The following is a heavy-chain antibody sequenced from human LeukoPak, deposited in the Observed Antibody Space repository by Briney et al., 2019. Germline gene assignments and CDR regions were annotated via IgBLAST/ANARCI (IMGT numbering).Heavy chain of an antibody. CDR2: ISSSSSTI. J-gene: IGHJ1*01. CDR3: ASGGRYYDSSGYFGCFQH. D-gene: IGHD3-22*01. V-gene: IGHV3-48*01. Sequence: EGSLRLSCAASGFTFSSYSMNWVRQAPGKGLEWVSYISSSSSTIYYADSVKGRFTISRDNAKNSLYLQMNSLRAEDTAVYYCASGGRYYDSSGYFGCFQHWGQGTLVTVSS. CDR1: GFTFSSYS.